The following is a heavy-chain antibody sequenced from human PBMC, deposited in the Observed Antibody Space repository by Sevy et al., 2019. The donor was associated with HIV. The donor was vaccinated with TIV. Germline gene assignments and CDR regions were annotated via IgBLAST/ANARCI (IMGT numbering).Heavy chain of an antibody. V-gene: IGHV4-34*01. Sequence: SETLSLTCGVYGASFSDYYWSWIRQPPGKGLEWIGEISYSGSTNYNPPLKSRVSISVDTSKNQLSLMVSSVTAADAAVYYCARDRTVYDSHYRHYYYLMDVWGQGTTVTVSS. J-gene: IGHJ6*02. CDR3: ARDRTVYDSHYRHYYYLMDV. D-gene: IGHD5-12*01. CDR2: ISYSGST. CDR1: GASFSDYY.